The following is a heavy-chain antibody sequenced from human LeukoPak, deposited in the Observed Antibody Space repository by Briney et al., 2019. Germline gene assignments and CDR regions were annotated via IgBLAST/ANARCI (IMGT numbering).Heavy chain of an antibody. Sequence: ASVKVSCKASGYTFTSYGISWVRQAPGQGLEWMGWISAYNGNTNYAQKLQSRVTMTTDTSTSTAYMELRSLRSDDTAVYYCARVRPRTPYYYDSSGYSDLFDYWGQGTLVTVSS. V-gene: IGHV1-18*01. CDR2: ISAYNGNT. D-gene: IGHD3-22*01. CDR1: GYTFTSYG. J-gene: IGHJ4*02. CDR3: ARVRPRTPYYYDSSGYSDLFDY.